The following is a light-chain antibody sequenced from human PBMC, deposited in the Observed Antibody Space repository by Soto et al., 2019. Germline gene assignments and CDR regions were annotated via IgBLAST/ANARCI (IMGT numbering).Light chain of an antibody. CDR1: QGISSY. CDR3: QQLNNSPRT. V-gene: IGKV1-9*01. J-gene: IGKJ1*01. Sequence: DIQMTQSPSSLSASVGDRVTITCRASQGISSYLAWYQQTPGKAPKILISTASTLQSGVPSRFRGSGSGTEFTLTISRLQPEDFETYYCQQLNNSPRTFGQGTKVDIK. CDR2: TAS.